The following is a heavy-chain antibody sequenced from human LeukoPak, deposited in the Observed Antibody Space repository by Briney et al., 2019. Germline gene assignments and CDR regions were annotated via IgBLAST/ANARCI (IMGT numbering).Heavy chain of an antibody. J-gene: IGHJ4*02. Sequence: TGGSLRLSCAASGFTFSSYSMNWVRQAPGKGLEWVSSISGSSSYIYYADSVKGRFTISRDNAKNSLYLQMNSLTAEDTAVYYCARGEYQLLWAFDYWGQGTLVTVSS. CDR2: ISGSSSYI. D-gene: IGHD2-2*01. V-gene: IGHV3-21*01. CDR3: ARGEYQLLWAFDY. CDR1: GFTFSSYS.